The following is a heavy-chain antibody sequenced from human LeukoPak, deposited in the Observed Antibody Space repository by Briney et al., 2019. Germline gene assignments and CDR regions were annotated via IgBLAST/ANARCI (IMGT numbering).Heavy chain of an antibody. CDR3: ARGMTTVTNGAFDI. Sequence: SVKVSCKASGGTFSSYTISWVRQAPGQGLECMGRIIPILGIANYAQKFQGRVTITADKSTSPAYMELSSLRYEDTAVYYCARGMTTVTNGAFDIWGQGTMVTVSS. CDR2: IIPILGIA. V-gene: IGHV1-69*02. J-gene: IGHJ3*02. D-gene: IGHD4-17*01. CDR1: GGTFSSYT.